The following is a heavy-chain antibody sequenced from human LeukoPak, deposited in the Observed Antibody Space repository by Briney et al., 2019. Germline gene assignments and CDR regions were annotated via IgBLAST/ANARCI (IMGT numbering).Heavy chain of an antibody. D-gene: IGHD6-19*01. V-gene: IGHV5-51*01. CDR2: IYPGDSDT. J-gene: IGHJ3*02. CDR1: GYSFTSYW. CDR3: ARHRQWLGDAFDI. Sequence: GESLKISCKGSGYSFTSYWIGWVRQMSGKGLEWMGIIYPGDSDTRYSPSFQGQVTISADKSISTAYLQWSSLKASDTAMYYCARHRQWLGDAFDIWGQGTMVTVSS.